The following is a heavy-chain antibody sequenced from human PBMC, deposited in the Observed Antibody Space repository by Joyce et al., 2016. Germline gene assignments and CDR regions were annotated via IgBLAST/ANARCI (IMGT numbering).Heavy chain of an antibody. CDR1: GFTFDDSA. J-gene: IGHJ4*02. CDR3: TLGLEH. Sequence: EVQLVESGGVVVQPGGSLRLSCAGSGFTFDDSAMHWVRQAPGKGLEWVSLITWDSNSTYYADSVKGRFAVSRDNSKNSLYLQMNSLGAEDTALYYCTLGLEHWGQGTLVTVSS. D-gene: IGHD1-1*01. V-gene: IGHV3-43D*03. CDR2: ITWDSNST.